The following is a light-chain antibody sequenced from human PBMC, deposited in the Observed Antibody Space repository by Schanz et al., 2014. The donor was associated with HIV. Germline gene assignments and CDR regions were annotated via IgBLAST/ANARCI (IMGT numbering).Light chain of an antibody. Sequence: ILMTQSPSTLSASVGDRITITCRASQSISGWLAWYQQKPGQAPNILISEASTLESGVPPRFSGSGSGTEFTLTINSLQPDDLGSYYCEQYKTSSSSSPFTFGQGTKVEIK. V-gene: IGKV1-5*03. CDR3: EQYKTSSSSSPFT. J-gene: IGKJ2*01. CDR1: QSISGW. CDR2: EAS.